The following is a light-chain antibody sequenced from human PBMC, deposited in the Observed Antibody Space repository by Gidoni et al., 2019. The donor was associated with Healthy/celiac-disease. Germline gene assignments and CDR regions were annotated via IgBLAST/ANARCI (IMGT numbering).Light chain of an antibody. CDR2: KDS. J-gene: IGLJ2*01. CDR1: ALPKQS. V-gene: IGLV3-25*03. Sequence: SYKLTQPPSVSVSPGQTARITCSGDALPKQSAHWYQQKPGQPPVLVIYKDSERPSGIPERFSGSSSGTTVTLTISGVQEEAEADYYCQSADSSGTYEVFGGGTKLTVL. CDR3: QSADSSGTYEV.